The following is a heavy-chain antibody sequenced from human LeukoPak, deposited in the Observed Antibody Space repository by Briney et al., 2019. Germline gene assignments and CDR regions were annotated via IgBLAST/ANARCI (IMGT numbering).Heavy chain of an antibody. CDR1: GFTFSSYA. CDR3: AKGNWRYFDY. V-gene: IGHV3-64*04. D-gene: IGHD1-1*01. CDR2: ISSNGGST. Sequence: PGGSLRLSCSASGFTFSSYAMHWARQAPGKGLEYVSAISSNGGSTYYADSVKGRFTISRDNSKNTLYLQMNSLGADDTAVYYCAKGNWRYFDYWGQGTLVTVSS. J-gene: IGHJ4*02.